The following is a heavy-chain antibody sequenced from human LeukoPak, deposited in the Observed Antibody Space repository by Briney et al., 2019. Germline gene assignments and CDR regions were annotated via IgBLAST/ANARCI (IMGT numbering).Heavy chain of an antibody. CDR1: GGSISSYY. D-gene: IGHD4-17*01. J-gene: IGHJ6*03. CDR2: IYYSGST. V-gene: IGHV4-39*07. CDR3: ARVTYGDYEEYYYYYMDV. Sequence: SETLSLTCTVSGGSISSYYWGWIRQPPGKGLEWIGSIYYSGSTYYNPSLKSRVTISVDTSKNQFSLKLSSVTAADTAVYYCARVTYGDYEEYYYYYMDVWGKGTTVTVSS.